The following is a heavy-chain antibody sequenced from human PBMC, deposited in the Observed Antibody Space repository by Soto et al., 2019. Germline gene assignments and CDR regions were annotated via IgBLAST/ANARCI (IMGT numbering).Heavy chain of an antibody. CDR2: IWYDGSNK. D-gene: IGHD3-16*01. CDR3: ARRRWGDAFDI. J-gene: IGHJ3*02. CDR1: GFTFSSYG. Sequence: QVQLVESGGGVVQPGRSLRLSCAASGFTFSSYGMHWVRQAPGKGLEWVAVIWYDGSNKYYADPVKGRFTISRDNSKNTLYLQMNSLRAEDTAVYYCARRRWGDAFDIWGQGTMVTVSS. V-gene: IGHV3-33*01.